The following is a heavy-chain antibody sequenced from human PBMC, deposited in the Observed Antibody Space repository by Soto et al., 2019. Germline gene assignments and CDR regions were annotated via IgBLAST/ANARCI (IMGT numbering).Heavy chain of an antibody. Sequence: LGESLKISCKGSGYSFTSYWIGWVRQMPGKGLEWMGIIYPGDSDTRYGPSFQGQVTISADKSISTAYLQWSSLKASDTAMCYCASREGKGHYYSYGRAVWGKGTTAPVP. J-gene: IGHJ6*04. CDR2: IYPGDSDT. CDR1: GYSFTSYW. V-gene: IGHV5-51*01. CDR3: ASREGKGHYYSYGRAV.